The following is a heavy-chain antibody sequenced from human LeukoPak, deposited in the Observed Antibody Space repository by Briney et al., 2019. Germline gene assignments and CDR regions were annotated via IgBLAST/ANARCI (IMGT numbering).Heavy chain of an antibody. V-gene: IGHV1-2*02. CDR3: ARAPYSASPHFDY. Sequence: GASVKVSYKASGSSFTRYYMHWVRQAPGQGLEWMGWINPNSGGTHYAQKFQGRVTMTRDTSISTAYMELSSLRSDDTAIYYCARAPYSASPHFDYWGQGTLVTVSS. CDR1: GSSFTRYY. CDR2: INPNSGGT. D-gene: IGHD6-13*01. J-gene: IGHJ4*02.